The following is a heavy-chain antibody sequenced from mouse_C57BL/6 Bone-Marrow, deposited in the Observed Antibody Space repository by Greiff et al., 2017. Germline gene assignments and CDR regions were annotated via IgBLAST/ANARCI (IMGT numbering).Heavy chain of an antibody. CDR2: ILPGRGST. D-gene: IGHD1-1*01. CDR3: ARKDYGSSYWFAY. J-gene: IGHJ3*01. V-gene: IGHV1-9*01. CDR1: GYTFTGYW. Sequence: QVQLQQSGAELMKPGASVKLSCKATGYTFTGYWIEWVKQRPGNGLEWIGEILPGRGSTNNNEKITGKATFTADTSSNSAYMHLSSLTTEDSAIYYCARKDYGSSYWFAYWAKGLWSLSLQ.